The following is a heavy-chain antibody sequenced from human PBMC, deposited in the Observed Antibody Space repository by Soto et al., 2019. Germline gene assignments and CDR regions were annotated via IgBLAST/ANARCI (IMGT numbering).Heavy chain of an antibody. CDR1: GFTFSDYY. D-gene: IGHD6-19*01. CDR2: ISSSGSTI. Sequence: GGSLRLSCAASGFTFSDYYMSWIRQAPGKGLEWVSYISSSGSTIFYADSVKGRFIISRDNAKNSLYLQMNSLRAEDTAVYYCARERSGWLFGAFDNWGQGTLVTVSS. CDR3: ARERSGWLFGAFDN. J-gene: IGHJ4*02. V-gene: IGHV3-11*01.